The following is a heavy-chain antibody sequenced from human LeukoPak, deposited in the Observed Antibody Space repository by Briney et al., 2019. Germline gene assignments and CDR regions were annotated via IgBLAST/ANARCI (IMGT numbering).Heavy chain of an antibody. J-gene: IGHJ6*03. CDR1: GYSFTSYW. D-gene: IGHD2-2*02. Sequence: GESLKISCKGSGYSFTSYWIGWVRQMPGKGLELMGIIYPGDSDTRYSPSFQGQVTISADKSVSTAYLQWSSLKASDTAMYYCARQDIVVVPAAIPAYYYYMDVWGKGTTVTVSS. CDR3: ARQDIVVVPAAIPAYYYYMDV. V-gene: IGHV5-51*01. CDR2: IYPGDSDT.